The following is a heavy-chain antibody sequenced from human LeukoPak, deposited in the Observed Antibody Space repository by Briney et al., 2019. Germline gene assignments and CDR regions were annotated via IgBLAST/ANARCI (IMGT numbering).Heavy chain of an antibody. J-gene: IGHJ4*02. Sequence: GASVKVSCKASGYTFTGYYMQWVRQAPGQGLEWMAWINPNSGGTNYAQKFQGRVTMTRDTSISTAYMELSRLRSDDTAVYYCARDRRFLEWLLPLDYWGQGTLVTVSS. CDR1: GYTFTGYY. CDR2: INPNSGGT. CDR3: ARDRRFLEWLLPLDY. V-gene: IGHV1-2*02. D-gene: IGHD3-3*01.